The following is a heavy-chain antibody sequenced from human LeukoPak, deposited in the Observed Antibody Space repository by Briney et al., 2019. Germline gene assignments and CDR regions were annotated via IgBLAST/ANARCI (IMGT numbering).Heavy chain of an antibody. Sequence: SETLSLTCTVSGGSISSYYWSWIRQPAGKGLEWIGRIYTSGSTNYNPSLKSRVTMSVDTSKNQFSLKLSSVTAADTAVYYCARSEFLWFGDTTMGGFDYWGQGTLVTVSS. V-gene: IGHV4-4*07. D-gene: IGHD3-10*01. CDR3: ARSEFLWFGDTTMGGFDY. CDR2: IYTSGST. J-gene: IGHJ4*02. CDR1: GGSISSYY.